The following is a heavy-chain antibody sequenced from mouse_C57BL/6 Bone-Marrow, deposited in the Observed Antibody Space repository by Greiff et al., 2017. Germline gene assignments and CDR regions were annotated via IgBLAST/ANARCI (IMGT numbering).Heavy chain of an antibody. CDR2: IYPTSGRT. J-gene: IGHJ2*01. CDR3: SRSDPLGRRVDY. CDR1: GYTFTSYW. V-gene: IGHV1-55*01. D-gene: IGHD4-1*01. Sequence: QVQLKQPGAELVKPGASVKMSCKASGYTFTSYWITWVKQRPGHGLEWIGDIYPTSGRTNYNEKFKSKAILTVDTSSNTAYMQLSSLRSEDSAVFGFSRSDPLGRRVDYWGRGTTLTVSA.